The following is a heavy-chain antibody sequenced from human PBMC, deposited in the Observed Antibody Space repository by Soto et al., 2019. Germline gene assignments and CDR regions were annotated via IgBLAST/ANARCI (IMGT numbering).Heavy chain of an antibody. CDR1: SWSFSGYY. J-gene: IGHJ5*02. CDR2: SNHRGGT. CDR3: ARRVKHGYSYTNWFDP. D-gene: IGHD5-18*01. V-gene: IGHV4-34*01. Sequence: QVQLQQWGAGLLMPSSTLSLTCAVYSWSFSGYYWSWIRQPQGKGLEWIGESNHRGGTNYNPSLKNRVTISGDTSKNQCSLKLSSVTAEDTAVYYCARRVKHGYSYTNWFDPWGQGTLVTVSS.